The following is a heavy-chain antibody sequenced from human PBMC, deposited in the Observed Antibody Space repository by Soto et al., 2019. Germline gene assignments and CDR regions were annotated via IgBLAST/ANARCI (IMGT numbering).Heavy chain of an antibody. Sequence: TSETLSLTCTVSGGSISGYYWSWIRQSPEKGLEYIGYISYSGSTNYNPSLKSRVTTSLDTSKNQFSLKLSSVTAADTAIYYCASLNFDILTGYYAFDLWGQGTMVTVSS. CDR2: ISYSGST. J-gene: IGHJ3*01. CDR3: ASLNFDILTGYYAFDL. CDR1: GGSISGYY. V-gene: IGHV4-59*08. D-gene: IGHD3-9*01.